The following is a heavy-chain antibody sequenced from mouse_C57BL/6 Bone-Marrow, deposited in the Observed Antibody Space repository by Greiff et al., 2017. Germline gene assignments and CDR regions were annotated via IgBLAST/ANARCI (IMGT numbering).Heavy chain of an antibody. J-gene: IGHJ4*01. V-gene: IGHV14-2*01. Sequence: EVQLQQSGAELVKPGASVKLSCTASGFNIKDYYMHWVKQRTEQGLEWIGRIDPEDGETKYAPKFQGKATITADTSSNPAYLQLSSLTSEDTAVYYCARVWAIGNYDYYAMDYWGQGTSVTVSS. CDR3: ARVWAIGNYDYYAMDY. CDR1: GFNIKDYY. D-gene: IGHD2-1*01. CDR2: IDPEDGET.